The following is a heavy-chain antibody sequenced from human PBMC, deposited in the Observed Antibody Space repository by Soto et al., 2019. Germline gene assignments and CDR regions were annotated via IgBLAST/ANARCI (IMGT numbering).Heavy chain of an antibody. CDR3: AKTGYCLSTNCPRTNYFDY. CDR2: ISDSGGST. J-gene: IGHJ4*02. D-gene: IGHD2-2*01. V-gene: IGHV3-23*01. CDR1: GFTFSNYA. Sequence: GGSLRLSCAASGFTFSNYAMSWVRQAPGKGLEWVSSISDSGGSTYYAGSVKGRFTFSRDNSKSTLYLQMNSLRAEDTAVYYCAKTGYCLSTNCPRTNYFDYWGQGTLVTVSS.